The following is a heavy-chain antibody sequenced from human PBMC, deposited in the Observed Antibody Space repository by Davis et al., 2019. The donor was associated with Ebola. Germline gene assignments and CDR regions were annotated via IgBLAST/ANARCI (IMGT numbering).Heavy chain of an antibody. V-gene: IGHV3-7*01. D-gene: IGHD3-10*01. CDR1: GFTFSSYW. Sequence: PGGSLRLSCAASGFTFSSYWMSWVRQAPGKGLEWVANIKQDGSEKYYVDSVKGRFTISRDNAKNSLYLQMNSLRAEDTAVYYCARDSNYYGSGSYMFYFDYWGQGTLVTVSS. CDR2: IKQDGSEK. CDR3: ARDSNYYGSGSYMFYFDY. J-gene: IGHJ4*02.